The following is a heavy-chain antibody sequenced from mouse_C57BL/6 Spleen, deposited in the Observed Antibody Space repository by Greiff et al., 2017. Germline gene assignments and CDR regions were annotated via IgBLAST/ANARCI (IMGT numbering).Heavy chain of an antibody. CDR2: IWSGGST. D-gene: IGHD1-1*01. CDR3: ARNLDYYGSSYYAMDY. CDR1: GFSFTSYG. J-gene: IGHJ4*01. V-gene: IGHV2-2*01. Sequence: QVQLQQSGPGLVQPSQSLSITCTASGFSFTSYGVHWVRQSPGKGLEWLGVIWSGGSTDYNAAFISSLSISKDNSKSQVFFKMNSLQADDTDMYYWARNLDYYGSSYYAMDYWGQGTSVTVSS.